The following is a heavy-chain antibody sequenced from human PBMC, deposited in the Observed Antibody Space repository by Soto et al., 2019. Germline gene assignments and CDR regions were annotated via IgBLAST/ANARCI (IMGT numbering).Heavy chain of an antibody. D-gene: IGHD3-10*01. J-gene: IGHJ4*02. CDR2: FDPEDGET. CDR3: ATVGYGSGSYQKGFDY. CDR1: GYTLTELS. Sequence: ASVKVSCKVSGYTLTELSMHWVRQAPGKGLEWMGGFDPEDGETIYAQKFQGRVTMTEDTSTDTAYMELSSLRSEDTAVYYCATVGYGSGSYQKGFDYWGQGTLVIVSS. V-gene: IGHV1-24*01.